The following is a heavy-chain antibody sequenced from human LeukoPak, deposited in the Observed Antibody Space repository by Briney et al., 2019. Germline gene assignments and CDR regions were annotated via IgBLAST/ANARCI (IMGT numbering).Heavy chain of an antibody. D-gene: IGHD4-17*01. Sequence: GASVKVSCKASGYTFTGYYMHWVRQAPGQGLEWMGRINPNSGGTNYAQKFHGRVTMTRDTSISTAYMELSRLRSDDTAVYYCARADYGDYVEGFDYWGQGTLVTVSS. CDR3: ARADYGDYVEGFDY. CDR2: INPNSGGT. V-gene: IGHV1-2*06. J-gene: IGHJ4*02. CDR1: GYTFTGYY.